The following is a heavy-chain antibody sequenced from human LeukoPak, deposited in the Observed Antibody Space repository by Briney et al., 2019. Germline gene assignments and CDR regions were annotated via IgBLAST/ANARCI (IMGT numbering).Heavy chain of an antibody. J-gene: IGHJ4*02. CDR3: VKGILYAPMPDFDC. V-gene: IGHV3-64D*09. CDR2: ISRDGGTT. Sequence: SGGSLRLSCSASGLTFSSYSMHWVSQAPGKGLEYVSAISRDGGTTYYADSVKDRFTISRDNTKNTLYLQMSSLRAEETIVYYCVKGILYAPMPDFDCWGQGPLVSVPS. CDR1: GLTFSSYS. D-gene: IGHD2-2*01.